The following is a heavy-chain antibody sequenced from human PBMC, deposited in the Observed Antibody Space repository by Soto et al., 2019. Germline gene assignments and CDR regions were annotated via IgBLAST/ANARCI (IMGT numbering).Heavy chain of an antibody. CDR1: GFTFSSYG. CDR2: ISYDGSNK. D-gene: IGHD2-2*01. V-gene: IGHV3-30*18. Sequence: QVQLVESGGGVVQPGRSLRLSCAASGFTFSSYGMHWVRQAPGKGLEWVAVISYDGSNKYYADSVKGRFTISRDNSKNTLYLQMASLIAEDTAVYYCAKGPAIVLVPAAMNYYYGMDVWGQGTTVTVSS. CDR3: AKGPAIVLVPAAMNYYYGMDV. J-gene: IGHJ6*02.